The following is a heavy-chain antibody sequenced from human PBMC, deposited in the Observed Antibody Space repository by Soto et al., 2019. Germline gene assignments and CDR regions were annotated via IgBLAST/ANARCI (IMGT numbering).Heavy chain of an antibody. V-gene: IGHV4-59*01. CDR3: ASVEGVRDDRENWFGP. Sequence: PSETLSLTCTVSGGSITSNYWRCIRQPPWKGLEGIGYISSSGRTSYNPSLKSRVTISRDTSQNQFSLRLSSVTAADPAVYYCASVEGVRDDRENWFGPWGQGTLVTVSS. J-gene: IGHJ5*02. D-gene: IGHD1-1*01. CDR2: ISSSGRT. CDR1: GGSITSNY.